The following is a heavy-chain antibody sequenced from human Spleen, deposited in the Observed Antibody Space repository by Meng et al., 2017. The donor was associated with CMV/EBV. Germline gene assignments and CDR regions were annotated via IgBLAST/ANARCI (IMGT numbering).Heavy chain of an antibody. V-gene: IGHV4-31*02. J-gene: IGHJ4*02. D-gene: IGHD3-22*01. CDR1: ISSGGYF. CDR3: ARAEANYYDGSGYLTRFDS. Sequence: ISSGGYFWSWIRQHPEKGLEWMGYIHYSGSTYYNPSLKSRVTISVDTSNSHFSLKLSSVTAADTAVYFCARAEANYYDGSGYLTRFDSWGQGTLVTVS. CDR2: IHYSGST.